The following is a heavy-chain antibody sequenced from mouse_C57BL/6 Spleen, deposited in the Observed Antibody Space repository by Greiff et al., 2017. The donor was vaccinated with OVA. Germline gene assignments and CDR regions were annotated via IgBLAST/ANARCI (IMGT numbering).Heavy chain of an antibody. CDR2: INYDGSST. CDR3: ARAHVGLDYAMDY. CDR1: GFTFSDYY. J-gene: IGHJ4*01. Sequence: DVMLVESEGGLVQPGSSMKLSCTASGFTFSDYYMAWVRQVPEKGLEWVANINYDGSSTYYLDSLKSRFIISRDNAKNILYLQMSSLKSEDTATYYCARAHVGLDYAMDYWGQGTSVTVSS. V-gene: IGHV5-16*01.